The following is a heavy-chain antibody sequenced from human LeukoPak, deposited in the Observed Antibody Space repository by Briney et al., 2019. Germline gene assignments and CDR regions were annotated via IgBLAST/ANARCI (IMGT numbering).Heavy chain of an antibody. CDR2: IKSKTDGGTT. CDR3: TSFELGTTIPFDY. D-gene: IGHD7-27*01. V-gene: IGHV3-15*01. CDR1: GFTFSNAW. J-gene: IGHJ4*02. Sequence: GGSLRLSCAPSGFTFSNAWMSWVRQAPGKGLEWVGRIKSKTDGGTTDYAAPVKGRFTISRDDSKNTLYLQMNSLKTEDTAVYYCTSFELGTTIPFDYWGQGTLVTVSS.